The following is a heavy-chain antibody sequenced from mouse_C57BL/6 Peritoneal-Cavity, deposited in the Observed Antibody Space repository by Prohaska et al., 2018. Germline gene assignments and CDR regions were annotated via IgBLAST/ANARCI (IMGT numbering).Heavy chain of an antibody. CDR3: MRYGGNYWYFDV. D-gene: IGHD1-1*02. CDR2: INSDGIAI. J-gene: IGHJ1*03. Sequence: EVQLLETGGGLVQPGGSRGLSCEGSGFTFSGFWMSWVRQTPGKTLEWIGDINSDGIAINYAPYIKDRFTIFIDNDESTLYLQISNVRSEDTATYFCMRYGGNYWYFDVWGTGTTVTVSS. V-gene: IGHV11-2*01. CDR1: GFTFSGFW.